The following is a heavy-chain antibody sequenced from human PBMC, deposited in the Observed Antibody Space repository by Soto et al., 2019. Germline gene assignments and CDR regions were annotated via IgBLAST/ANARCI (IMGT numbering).Heavy chain of an antibody. CDR1: GGSISSSY. Sequence: QVQLQESGPGLVKPSQTLSLTCTVSGGSISSSYWSWIRRHPGKGLEWIGYIYYSGSTYYNPSLKSRVTISVDTSKNQFSLKLSSVTAADTAVYYCASSSWAVNTIDYWGQGTLVTVSS. V-gene: IGHV4-31*03. D-gene: IGHD4-17*01. J-gene: IGHJ4*02. CDR2: IYYSGST. CDR3: ASSSWAVNTIDY.